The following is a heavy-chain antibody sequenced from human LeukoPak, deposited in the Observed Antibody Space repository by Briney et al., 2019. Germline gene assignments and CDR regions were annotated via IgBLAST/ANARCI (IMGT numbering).Heavy chain of an antibody. CDR3: ARDYSAVAALDY. D-gene: IGHD6-19*01. J-gene: IGHJ4*02. V-gene: IGHV3-30-3*01. CDR2: ISYDGSNK. Sequence: GRSLRLSCAASGFTFSSYAMHWVRQAPGKGLEWVAVISYDGSNKYYADSVKGRFTISRDNSKNTLYLQMNSLRAEDTAVYYCARDYSAVAALDYWGQGTLVTVSS. CDR1: GFTFSSYA.